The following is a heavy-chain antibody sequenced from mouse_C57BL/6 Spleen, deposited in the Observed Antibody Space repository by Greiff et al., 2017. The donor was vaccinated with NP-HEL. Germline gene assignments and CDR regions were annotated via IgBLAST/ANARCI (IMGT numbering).Heavy chain of an antibody. J-gene: IGHJ2*01. CDR1: GFTFSSYA. CDR3: ARDARSYGSYFDY. CDR2: ISDGGSYT. V-gene: IGHV5-4*01. Sequence: EVQGVESGGGLVKPGGSLKLSCAASGFTFSSYAMSWVRQTPEKRLEWVATISDGGSYTYYPDNVKGRFTISRDNAKNNLYLQRSHLKSEDTAMYYCARDARSYGSYFDYWGQGTTLTVSS. D-gene: IGHD1-1*01.